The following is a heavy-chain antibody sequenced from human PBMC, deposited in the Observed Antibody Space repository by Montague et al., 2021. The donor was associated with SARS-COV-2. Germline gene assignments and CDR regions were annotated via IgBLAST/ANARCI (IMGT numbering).Heavy chain of an antibody. CDR2: IYYSGSN. V-gene: IGHV4-39*01. J-gene: IGHJ4*02. CDR3: ARQMGQSSIFGVVIQYYFDY. CDR1: GGSISSSSYY. D-gene: IGHD3-3*01. Sequence: SETLSLTCTVSGGSISSSSYYWGWIRQPPGKGLEWIGSIYYSGSNYYNPSLKIRVTISVDTSKNQFSLKLSSVTAADTAVYYCARQMGQSSIFGVVIQYYFDYWGQGTLVTVSS.